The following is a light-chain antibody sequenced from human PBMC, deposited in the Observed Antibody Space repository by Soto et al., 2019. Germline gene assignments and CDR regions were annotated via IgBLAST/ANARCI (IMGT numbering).Light chain of an antibody. CDR1: QSVSSN. J-gene: IGKJ2*01. Sequence: EIVMTQSPATLSVSPGDRATLSCRASQSVSSNLAWYQQKPRQAPRLLIYHASTRATGIPARFSGSGSGTEFTLTISSLQSEDFAVYYCQQYNNWPPYTFGQGTKLEIK. CDR2: HAS. V-gene: IGKV3-15*01. CDR3: QQYNNWPPYT.